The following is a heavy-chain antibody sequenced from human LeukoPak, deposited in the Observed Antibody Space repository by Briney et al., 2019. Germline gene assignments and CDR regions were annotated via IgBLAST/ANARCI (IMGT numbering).Heavy chain of an antibody. V-gene: IGHV1-2*06. Sequence: ASVNVSCKASGYTFTIYYMHWVRQAPGQGLEWMGRINPNSGVTNHPQKFQGRVTMTRDTSISTIYMELSRLTSDDTAVYYCARDLGITGDLMDVWGQGTTVTVSS. CDR3: ARDLGITGDLMDV. CDR2: INPNSGVT. D-gene: IGHD7-27*01. CDR1: GYTFTIYY. J-gene: IGHJ6*01.